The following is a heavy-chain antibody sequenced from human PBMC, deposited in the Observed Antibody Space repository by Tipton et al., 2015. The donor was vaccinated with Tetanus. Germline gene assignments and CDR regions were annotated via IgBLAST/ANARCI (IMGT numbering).Heavy chain of an antibody. V-gene: IGHV4-31*03. Sequence: TLSLTCTVSSGASINSGGFFWNWIRQRPGKGLEWIGYVSYTGSTYFNPSLQSRATISADTSKNQLSLRVMSVTAADTAVYYCVRGRCSSHNCYVKENLDLWGQGTLVTVSS. CDR3: VRGRCSSHNCYVKENLDL. CDR2: VSYTGST. CDR1: SGASINSGGFF. J-gene: IGHJ4*02. D-gene: IGHD2-2*01.